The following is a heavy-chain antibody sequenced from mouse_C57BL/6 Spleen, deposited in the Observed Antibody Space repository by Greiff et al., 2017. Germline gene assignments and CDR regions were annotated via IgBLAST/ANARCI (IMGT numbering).Heavy chain of an antibody. CDR1: GYSITSGYY. V-gene: IGHV3-6*01. Sequence: EVQLQQSGPGLVKPSQSLSLTCSVTGYSITSGYYWNWIRQFPGNKLEWMGYISYDGSNNSNPSLKNRISITRDTAKNQFFLKLNSVTTEDTATYYCARGLTLDYWGQGTTLTVSS. CDR2: ISYDGSN. CDR3: ARGLTLDY. D-gene: IGHD4-1*01. J-gene: IGHJ2*01.